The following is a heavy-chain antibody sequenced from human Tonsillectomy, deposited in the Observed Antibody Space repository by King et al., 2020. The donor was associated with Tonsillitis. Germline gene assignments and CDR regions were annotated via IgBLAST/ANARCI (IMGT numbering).Heavy chain of an antibody. J-gene: IGHJ6*02. CDR2: ISYDGSNK. CDR3: ARDLPRQFQRSCYYYYGMDV. CDR1: GFTFSSYA. V-gene: IGHV3-30-3*01. D-gene: IGHD3-10*01. Sequence: VQLVESGGGVVQPGRSLRLSCAASGFTFSSYAMHWVRQAPGKGLEGGAVISYDGSNKYYEDSVKGRFTISRDNSKYTLYLQMNSLRAEDTAVYYCARDLPRQFQRSCYYYYGMDVWGQGTTVTVSS.